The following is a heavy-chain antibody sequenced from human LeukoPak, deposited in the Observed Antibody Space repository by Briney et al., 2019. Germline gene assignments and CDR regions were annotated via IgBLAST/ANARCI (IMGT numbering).Heavy chain of an antibody. CDR2: ISWNSGTI. CDR1: GFTFDDYG. D-gene: IGHD6-13*01. J-gene: IGHJ4*02. CDR3: AKDLREYTSSWYVVGYFDY. V-gene: IGHV3-9*01. Sequence: PGGSLRLSCAPSGFTFDDYGMHWVRQAPGKGLEWVSGISWNSGTISYAESVRGRFTISRDNAKNSLYLQMNSLRAEDKALYYCAKDLREYTSSWYVVGYFDYWGRGTLVTVS.